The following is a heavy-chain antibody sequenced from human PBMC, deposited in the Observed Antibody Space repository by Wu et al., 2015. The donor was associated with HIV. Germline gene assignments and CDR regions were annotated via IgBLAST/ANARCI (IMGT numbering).Heavy chain of an antibody. V-gene: IGHV1-2*02. CDR1: GYVFIGYY. J-gene: IGHJ5*02. CDR2: IHPSSGGS. CDR3: ARAWATSITMREGFDP. D-gene: IGHD3-22*01. Sequence: QVQLLQSGAEVKKPGASVKVSCKTSGYVFIGYYIHWVRQAPGQGLEWMGWIHPSSGGSKYAQNFQGRVTMTRDTSITTAYMELNRLTSDDTAVYYCARAWATSITMREGFDPWGQGTLVTVSS.